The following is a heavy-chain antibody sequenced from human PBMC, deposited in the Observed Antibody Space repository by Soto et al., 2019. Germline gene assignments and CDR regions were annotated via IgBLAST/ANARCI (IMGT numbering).Heavy chain of an antibody. CDR3: ARHTYGSGSTYFDY. CDR2: IYYSGST. CDR1: GGSISSYY. D-gene: IGHD3-10*01. J-gene: IGHJ4*02. V-gene: IGHV4-59*08. Sequence: SETLSLTCTVSGGSISSYYWSWIRQPPGRGLEWIGYIYYSGSTTYNPSLQSRVIISVDTSKNQSSLKLNSMPAADTAVYSCARHTYGSGSTYFDYWGQGTLVTVSS.